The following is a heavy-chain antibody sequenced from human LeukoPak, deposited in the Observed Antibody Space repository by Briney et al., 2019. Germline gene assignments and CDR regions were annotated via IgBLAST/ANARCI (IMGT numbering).Heavy chain of an antibody. CDR3: AKDMRVRGVIIPFDY. V-gene: IGHV3-30*02. D-gene: IGHD3-10*01. CDR1: GFTFSSYG. CDR2: IRYDGSNK. J-gene: IGHJ4*02. Sequence: ETGGSLRLSCAASGFTFSSYGMHWVRQAPGKVLEWVAFIRYDGSNKYYADSVKGRFTISRDNSKNTLYLQMNSLRAEDTAVYYCAKDMRVRGVIIPFDYWGQGTLVTVSS.